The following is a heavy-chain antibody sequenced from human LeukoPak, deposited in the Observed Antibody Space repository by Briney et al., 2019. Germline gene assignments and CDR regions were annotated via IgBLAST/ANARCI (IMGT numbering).Heavy chain of an antibody. J-gene: IGHJ4*02. CDR1: GGTFSSYA. D-gene: IGHD2-2*01. V-gene: IGHV1-69*06. Sequence: SVKVSCKASGGTFSSYAISWVRQAPGQGLEWMGGIMPISGTANYAQKFQGRVTITADKPTNTAYMELSSLRSEDTAVYYCASGRTDIVVVPATLRNYYFDYWGQGTLVTVSS. CDR2: IMPISGTA. CDR3: ASGRTDIVVVPATLRNYYFDY.